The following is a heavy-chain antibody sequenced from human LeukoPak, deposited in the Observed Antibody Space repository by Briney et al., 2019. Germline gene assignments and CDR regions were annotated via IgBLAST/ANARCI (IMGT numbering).Heavy chain of an antibody. CDR3: ARVNLLWYYYGSGSHDAFDI. CDR2: INHSGST. CDR1: GGSFSGYY. J-gene: IGHJ3*02. Sequence: SETLSLTCAVYGGSFSGYYWSWIRQPPGKGLEWIGEINHSGSTNYNPSLKSRVTISVDTSKNQFSLKLSSVTAADTAVYYCARVNLLWYYYGSGSHDAFDIWGQGTMVTVSS. D-gene: IGHD3-10*01. V-gene: IGHV4-34*01.